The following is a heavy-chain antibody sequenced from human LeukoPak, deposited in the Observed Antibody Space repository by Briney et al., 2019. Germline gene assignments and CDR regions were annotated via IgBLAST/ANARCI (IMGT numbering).Heavy chain of an antibody. Sequence: GGSLRLSCAASGFTFSSYWMSWVRQAPGKGLEWVSYISSSGSTIYYADSVKGRFTISRDNAKNSLYLQMNSLRAEDTAVYYCARDYYCSSTSCYPYYFDYWGQGTLVTVSS. CDR3: ARDYYCSSTSCYPYYFDY. CDR2: ISSSGSTI. V-gene: IGHV3-48*01. CDR1: GFTFSSYW. D-gene: IGHD2-2*01. J-gene: IGHJ4*02.